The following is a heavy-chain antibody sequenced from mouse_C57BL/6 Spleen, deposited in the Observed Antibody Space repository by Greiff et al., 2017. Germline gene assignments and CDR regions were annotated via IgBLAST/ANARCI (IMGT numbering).Heavy chain of an antibody. J-gene: IGHJ2*01. D-gene: IGHD1-1*01. Sequence: EVQGVESGGGLVKPGGSLKLSCAASGFTYSDYGMHWVRQAPEKGLEWVAYISSGSSTIYYADTVKGRFTISRDNAKNTLFLQMTSLRSEDTAMYYCARSYYGSSYGGYFDYWGQGTTLTVSS. CDR1: GFTYSDYG. CDR3: ARSYYGSSYGGYFDY. V-gene: IGHV5-17*01. CDR2: ISSGSSTI.